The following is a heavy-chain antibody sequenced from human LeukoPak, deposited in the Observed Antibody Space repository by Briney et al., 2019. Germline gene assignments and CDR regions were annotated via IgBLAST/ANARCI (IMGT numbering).Heavy chain of an antibody. D-gene: IGHD1-1*01. Sequence: GGSLRLSCAASGFTSSGYAIHWVRQAPCKELEWVAVISSDGRDKHHADSVKGRFTISRDNSKNTLYLQTNSLRAEDTAVYYCAKLSWNDKGRFDCWGQGTLVTVSS. CDR3: AKLSWNDKGRFDC. CDR2: ISSDGRDK. CDR1: GFTSSGYA. V-gene: IGHV3-30*18. J-gene: IGHJ4*02.